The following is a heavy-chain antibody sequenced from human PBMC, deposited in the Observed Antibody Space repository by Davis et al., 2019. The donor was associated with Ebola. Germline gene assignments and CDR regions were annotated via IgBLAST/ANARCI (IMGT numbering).Heavy chain of an antibody. CDR2: ISYDGSNK. CDR3: ARGRIAAVY. V-gene: IGHV3-30-3*01. D-gene: IGHD6-13*01. J-gene: IGHJ4*02. Sequence: GESLKISCAASGFTFSSYAMHWVRRAPGKGLEWVAVISYDGSNKYYADSVKGRFTISRDNSKNTLYLQMNSLRAEDTAVYYCARGRIAAVYWGQGTLVTVSS. CDR1: GFTFSSYA.